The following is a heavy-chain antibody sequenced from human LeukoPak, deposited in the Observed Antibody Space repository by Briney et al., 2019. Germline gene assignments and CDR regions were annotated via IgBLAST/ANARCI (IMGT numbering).Heavy chain of an antibody. Sequence: GGSLRPSCAASGFTFSNYAMNWVRQAPGRGLEWVSAISGSGGSTYYADSVKGRFTISRDNSKNTLYLQMNSLRAEDTAVYYCAKDLAGSGSYSFDYWGQGTLVTVSS. CDR3: AKDLAGSGSYSFDY. CDR1: GFTFSNYA. CDR2: ISGSGGST. V-gene: IGHV3-23*01. D-gene: IGHD1-26*01. J-gene: IGHJ4*02.